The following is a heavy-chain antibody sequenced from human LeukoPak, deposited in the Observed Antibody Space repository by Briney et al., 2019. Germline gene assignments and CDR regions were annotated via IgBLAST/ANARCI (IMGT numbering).Heavy chain of an antibody. V-gene: IGHV3-7*01. J-gene: IGHJ4*02. CDR1: GFTFSNYW. D-gene: IGHD6-19*01. Sequence: PGGSLRLSCGVSGFTFSNYWMSWVRQAPGKGLEWVANIKHDGSEKYYVDSVEGRFTISRDNPKNSLFLQMNSLRAEDTAIYYCARAEWLVQDYFDYWGQGTLVTVSS. CDR3: ARAEWLVQDYFDY. CDR2: IKHDGSEK.